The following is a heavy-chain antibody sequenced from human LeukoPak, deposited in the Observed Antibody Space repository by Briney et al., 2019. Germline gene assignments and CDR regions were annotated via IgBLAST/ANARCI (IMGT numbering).Heavy chain of an antibody. CDR3: ARDNGYSNGHAFDS. Sequence: GGSLRPSCAASGFTFSSHSMHWVRQAPGKGLEWVALVSYDGANTYYSRSVMGRFTISRDNSKNTLCLQMNSLRPEDTALYYCARDNGYSNGHAFDSWGQGTLVTVSS. CDR2: VSYDGANT. J-gene: IGHJ4*02. V-gene: IGHV3-30-3*01. D-gene: IGHD6-19*01. CDR1: GFTFSSHS.